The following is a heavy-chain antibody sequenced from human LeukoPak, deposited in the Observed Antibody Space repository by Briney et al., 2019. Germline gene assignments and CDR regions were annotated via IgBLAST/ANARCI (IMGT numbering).Heavy chain of an antibody. CDR1: GFTFSSYW. V-gene: IGHV3-7*01. CDR2: IKQDGSEK. J-gene: IGHJ6*02. Sequence: GGSLRLSCAASGFTFSSYWMSWVRQALGKGLEWVANIKQDGSEKYYVDSVKGRFTISRDNAKNSLYLQMNSLRAEDTAVYYCAKGRPTIGYCSSTGCPRAHYGMDVWGQGTTVTVSS. D-gene: IGHD2-2*01. CDR3: AKGRPTIGYCSSTGCPRAHYGMDV.